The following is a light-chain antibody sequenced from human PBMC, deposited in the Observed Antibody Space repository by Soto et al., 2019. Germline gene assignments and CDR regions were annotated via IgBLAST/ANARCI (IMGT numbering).Light chain of an antibody. CDR1: SSNIGAGYD. V-gene: IGLV1-40*01. Sequence: QSVLTQPPSVSGAPGQRVTISCTGSSSNIGAGYDVHWYQQLPGTAPKLLIYGNSNRPSGVPDRFSGYKSGTSASLAITGLQAEDEADYYCQSYDSSLSGWVFGGGTKRTVL. CDR3: QSYDSSLSGWV. CDR2: GNS. J-gene: IGLJ3*02.